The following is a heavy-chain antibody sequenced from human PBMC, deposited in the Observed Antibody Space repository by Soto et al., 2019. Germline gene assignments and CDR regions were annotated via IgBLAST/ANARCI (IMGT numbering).Heavy chain of an antibody. CDR1: GFTFSTYW. CDR3: ASIPMVRRTSDY. CDR2: INGDGTTT. D-gene: IGHD3-10*01. Sequence: EVRLVESGGGLVQPGGSLRLSCAASGFTFSTYWMHWVRQAPGKGLVWVSRINGDGTTTQYADSVKGRFTISRDNAKNTLYLQMNTLRGDDTAMYYCASIPMVRRTSDYWGQGTLVTVSS. V-gene: IGHV3-74*02. J-gene: IGHJ4*02.